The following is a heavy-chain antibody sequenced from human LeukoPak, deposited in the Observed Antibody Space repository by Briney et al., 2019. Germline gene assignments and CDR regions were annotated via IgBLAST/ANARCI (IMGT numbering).Heavy chain of an antibody. CDR3: VRVVIDSSGSYYSFFDY. CDR2: MNPHNGNT. D-gene: IGHD3-22*01. J-gene: IGHJ4*02. Sequence: ASVKVSCKASGYTFTYYDINWVRQATGQGLEWMGWMNPHNGNTGYAQKFQGTVTMTRDTSISTAYMELSSLRSEDTAVHYCVRVVIDSSGSYYSFFDYWGQGTLVAVSS. V-gene: IGHV1-8*01. CDR1: GYTFTYYD.